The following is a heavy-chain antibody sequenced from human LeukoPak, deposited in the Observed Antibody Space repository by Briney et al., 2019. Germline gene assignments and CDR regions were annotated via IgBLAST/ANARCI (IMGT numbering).Heavy chain of an antibody. CDR3: AKDPSSSTSCYTFDY. J-gene: IGHJ4*02. CDR2: ISGSGGST. Sequence: PGGSLRLSCAASGFTFSSYAMSWVRQAPGKGLEWVSAISGSGGSTYYADSVKGRFTISRDNSKNTLYLQMNSLRAEDTAVYYCAKDPSSSTSCYTFDYWGQGTLVTVSS. CDR1: GFTFSSYA. V-gene: IGHV3-23*01. D-gene: IGHD2-2*02.